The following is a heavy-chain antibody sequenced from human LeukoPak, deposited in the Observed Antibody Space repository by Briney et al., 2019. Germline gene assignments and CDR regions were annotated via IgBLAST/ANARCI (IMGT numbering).Heavy chain of an antibody. CDR2: INPNSGGT. D-gene: IGHD2-2*01. V-gene: IGHV1-2*02. CDR3: ARDYSDQLPFNWFDP. Sequence: GASVKVSCKASGYSFINYYITWARQAPGQGLEWMGWINPNSGGTNYAQKFQGRVTMTRDTSISTAYMELSRLRSDDTAVYYCARDYSDQLPFNWFDPWGQGTLVTVSS. CDR1: GYSFINYY. J-gene: IGHJ5*02.